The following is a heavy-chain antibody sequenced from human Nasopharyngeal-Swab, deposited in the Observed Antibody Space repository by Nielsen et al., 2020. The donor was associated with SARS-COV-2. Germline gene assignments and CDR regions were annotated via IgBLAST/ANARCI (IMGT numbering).Heavy chain of an antibody. CDR1: GFTFSSYG. CDR2: ISYDGGNK. J-gene: IGHJ4*02. CDR3: AKDRIVVVTVWYYFDY. Sequence: GGSLRLSCAASGFTFSSYGMHWVRQAPGKGLGWVAVISYDGGNKYYADSVKGRFTISRDNSKNTLYLQMNSLRAEDTAVYYCAKDRIVVVTVWYYFDYWGQGTLVTVSS. D-gene: IGHD2-21*02. V-gene: IGHV3-30*18.